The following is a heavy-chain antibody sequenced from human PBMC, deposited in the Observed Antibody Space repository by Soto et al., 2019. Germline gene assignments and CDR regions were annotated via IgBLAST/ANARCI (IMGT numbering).Heavy chain of an antibody. CDR3: ASASRYCTNGACYPEVEFDY. CDR1: GGSISSGGYY. Sequence: PSETLSLTCTVSGGSISSGGYYWSWIRQHPGKGLEWIGYIYYSGSTYYNPSLKSRVTISVGTSKNQFSLKLSSVTAADTAVYYCASASRYCTNGACYPEVEFDYWGQGTLVTVSS. D-gene: IGHD2-8*01. CDR2: IYYSGST. J-gene: IGHJ4*02. V-gene: IGHV4-31*03.